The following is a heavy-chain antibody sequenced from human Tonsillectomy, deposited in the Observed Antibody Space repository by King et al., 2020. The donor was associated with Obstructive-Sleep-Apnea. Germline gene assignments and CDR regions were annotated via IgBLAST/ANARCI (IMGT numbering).Heavy chain of an antibody. J-gene: IGHJ4*02. V-gene: IGHV3-30*04. CDR1: GFIFVSYS. Sequence: VQLVESGGGVVQPWRSLRLSCAASGFIFVSYSMHLFRQSPGQGLEWVAVISYDVSNKYYSDSLKGRLTIPRDNSKNTLYLQMNSLSAEETAVYYCARDPRQWLVPHGDYWGQGTLVTVSS. D-gene: IGHD6-19*01. CDR3: ARDPRQWLVPHGDY. CDR2: ISYDVSNK.